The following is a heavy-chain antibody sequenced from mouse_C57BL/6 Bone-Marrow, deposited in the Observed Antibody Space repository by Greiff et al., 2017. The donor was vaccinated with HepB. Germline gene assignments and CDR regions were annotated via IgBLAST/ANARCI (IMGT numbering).Heavy chain of an antibody. V-gene: IGHV1-82*01. CDR1: GYAFSSSW. CDR2: IYPGDGDT. Sequence: QVQLQQSGPELVKPGASVKISCKASGYAFSSSWMNWVKQRPGKGLEWIGRIYPGDGDTNYNGKFKGKATLTADKSSSTAYMQLSSLTSEDSAVYFCARRGLPFYWYFDVWGTGTTVTVSS. J-gene: IGHJ1*03. CDR3: ARRGLPFYWYFDV.